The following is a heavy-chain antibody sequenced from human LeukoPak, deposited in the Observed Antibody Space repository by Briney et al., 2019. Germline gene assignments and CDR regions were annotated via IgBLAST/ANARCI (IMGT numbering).Heavy chain of an antibody. D-gene: IGHD3-22*01. CDR3: SKYDSSGYYYGYDAFDI. J-gene: IGHJ3*02. CDR2: ISESGGNT. Sequence: GGSLRLSCIASGFTFSSDTMAWVRQSPGKGLEWVSGISESGGNTYYIDSVKGRFTISRDNSKNTLYLQMNSLRVEDTATYYCSKYDSSGYYYGYDAFDIWGQGTMVTVSS. V-gene: IGHV3-23*01. CDR1: GFTFSSDT.